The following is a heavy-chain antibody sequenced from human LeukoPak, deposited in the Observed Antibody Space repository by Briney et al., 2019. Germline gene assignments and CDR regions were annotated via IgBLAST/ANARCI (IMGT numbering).Heavy chain of an antibody. CDR2: IYSGGST. CDR3: ARVSLWFGEGSVDY. Sequence: GGSLRLSCAASGFTVSSNYMSWVRQAPGKGLEWVSVIYSGGSTYYADSVKGRFTISRDNSKNTLYLQMNSLRAEDTAVYYCARVSLWFGEGSVDYWGQGTLVTVSS. V-gene: IGHV3-66*01. CDR1: GFTVSSNY. D-gene: IGHD3-10*01. J-gene: IGHJ4*02.